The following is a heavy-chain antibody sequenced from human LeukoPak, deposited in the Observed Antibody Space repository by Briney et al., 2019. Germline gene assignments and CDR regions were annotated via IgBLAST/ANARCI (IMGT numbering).Heavy chain of an antibody. D-gene: IGHD6-13*01. J-gene: IGHJ4*02. CDR1: GFTFSSYA. V-gene: IGHV3-23*01. CDR2: ISGSGGST. Sequence: GGSLRLSCAASGFTFSSYAMSWVRQAPGKGLEWVSAISGSGGSTYYADSVKGRFTISRDNSKNTLYLQMNSLRAEDTAVYYCAKGVYSSSWYLFDYWAREPWSPSPQ. CDR3: AKGVYSSSWYLFDY.